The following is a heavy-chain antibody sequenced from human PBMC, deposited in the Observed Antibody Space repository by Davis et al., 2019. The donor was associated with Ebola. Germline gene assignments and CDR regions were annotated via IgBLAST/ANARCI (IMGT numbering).Heavy chain of an antibody. CDR1: GYTFTNYD. D-gene: IGHD3-16*01. CDR3: ARVVSDYLWGSYLE. J-gene: IGHJ3*01. Sequence: AASVKVSCKASGYTFTNYDINWVRQATGQGLEWMGWMNPKSGNTGYAQKFHGRVTITADISTTTAYMELSSLRSEDTAVYYCARVVSDYLWGSYLEWGQGTMVIVS. V-gene: IGHV1-8*01. CDR2: MNPKSGNT.